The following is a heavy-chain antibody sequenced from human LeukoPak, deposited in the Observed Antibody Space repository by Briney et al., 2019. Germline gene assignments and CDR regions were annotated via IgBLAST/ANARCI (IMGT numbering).Heavy chain of an antibody. CDR1: GYTFTGYY. J-gene: IGHJ5*02. CDR2: INPNSGGT. Sequence: ASVKVSCKASGYTFTGYYMHWVRQAPGQGLEWMGWINPNSGGTNYAQKFQGRVTMTRDTSISTAYMELSRLRSDDTALYYCARDTPVDDILTGLDWFDPWGQGTLVTVSS. V-gene: IGHV1-2*02. CDR3: ARDTPVDDILTGLDWFDP. D-gene: IGHD3-9*01.